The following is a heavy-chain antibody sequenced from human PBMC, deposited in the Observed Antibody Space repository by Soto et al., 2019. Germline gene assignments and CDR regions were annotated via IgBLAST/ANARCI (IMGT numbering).Heavy chain of an antibody. CDR1: GYTFTSYD. D-gene: IGHD3-16*01. Sequence: QVQLVQSGAEVKKPGASVKVSCKASGYTFTSYDINWVRQATGQGLEWMGWMNPNSGNTGYAQKFQGRVTMTRNTSISTAYMELSSLRSEDTAVYYCARLHSSDRLDYYYYYMDVWGKGTTVTVSS. CDR3: ARLHSSDRLDYYYYYMDV. J-gene: IGHJ6*03. CDR2: MNPNSGNT. V-gene: IGHV1-8*01.